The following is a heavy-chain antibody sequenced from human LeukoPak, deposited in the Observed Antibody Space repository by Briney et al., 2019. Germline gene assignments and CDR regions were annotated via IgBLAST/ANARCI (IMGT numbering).Heavy chain of an antibody. CDR2: ISGSGGST. CDR1: GFTFSSYA. J-gene: IGHJ6*02. Sequence: GGSLRLSCAASGFTFSSYAMSWVRQAPGKGLEWVSAISGSGGSTYYADSVKGRFTISRDNSKNTLYLQMNSLRAEDTAVYYCPRSGWYGSSYLDVWGQGTTVTVSS. V-gene: IGHV3-23*01. CDR3: PRSGWYGSSYLDV. D-gene: IGHD6-19*01.